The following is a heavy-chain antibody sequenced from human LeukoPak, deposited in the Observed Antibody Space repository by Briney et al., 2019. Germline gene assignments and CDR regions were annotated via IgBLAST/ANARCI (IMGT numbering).Heavy chain of an antibody. D-gene: IGHD5-24*01. CDR1: GFTFDDYA. CDR3: AKDRLMATADAFDI. J-gene: IGHJ3*02. Sequence: GGSLRLSCAASGFTFDDYAMPWVRQAPGKGLEWVSGISWNSGSIGYADSVKGRFTISRDNAKNSLYLQMNSLRAEDTALYYCAKDRLMATADAFDIWGQGTMVTVSS. CDR2: ISWNSGSI. V-gene: IGHV3-9*01.